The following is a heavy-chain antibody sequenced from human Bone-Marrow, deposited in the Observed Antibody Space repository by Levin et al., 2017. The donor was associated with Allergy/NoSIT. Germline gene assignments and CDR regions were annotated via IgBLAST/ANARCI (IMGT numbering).Heavy chain of an antibody. CDR1: GFTFSSYG. V-gene: IGHV3-33*01. CDR3: ARAIAVAGRLDY. J-gene: IGHJ4*02. CDR2: IWYDGSNK. D-gene: IGHD6-19*01. Sequence: GESLKISCAASGFTFSSYGMHWVRQAPGKGLEWVAVIWYDGSNKYYADSVKGRFTISRDNSKNTLYLQMNSLRAEDTAVYYCARAIAVAGRLDYWGQGTLVTVSS.